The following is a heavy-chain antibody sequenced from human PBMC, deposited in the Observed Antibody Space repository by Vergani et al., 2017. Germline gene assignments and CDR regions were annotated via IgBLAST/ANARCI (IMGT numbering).Heavy chain of an antibody. D-gene: IGHD3-16*01. J-gene: IGHJ2*01. CDR2: INYVGRT. V-gene: IGHV4-39*01. CDR3: ARGGGDNWYFDL. CDR1: GVSINPSSSF. Sequence: QLQLQESGPGLVKPSETLSLICTVSGVSINPSSSFLGWIRQSPGKGLEWIGSINYVGRTYYIPSLQSRATVFVETSKNQFSLNLTSVTAADTAVYYCARGGGDNWYFDLWGRGTLVTVSS.